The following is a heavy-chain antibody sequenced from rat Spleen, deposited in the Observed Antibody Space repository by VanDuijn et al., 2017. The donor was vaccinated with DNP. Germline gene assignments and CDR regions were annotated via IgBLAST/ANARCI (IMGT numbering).Heavy chain of an antibody. CDR3: ATHYGYSDY. V-gene: IGHV5-19*01. D-gene: IGHD1-12*03. Sequence: EVQLVESGGGLVQPGRSLKLSCAASGFTFSNYGMHWMRQAPTKGLEWVASISPSGDSTYYRDSVKGRFTISRDNAKSTLYLQMDSLRSEDTATYYCATHYGYSDYWGQGVMVTVSS. J-gene: IGHJ2*01. CDR2: ISPSGDST. CDR1: GFTFSNYG.